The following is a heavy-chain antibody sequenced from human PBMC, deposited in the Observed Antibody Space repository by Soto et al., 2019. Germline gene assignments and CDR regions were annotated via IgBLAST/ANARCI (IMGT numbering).Heavy chain of an antibody. CDR3: ARANWFFDY. J-gene: IGHJ4*02. CDR1: GGSMNNHY. V-gene: IGHV4-59*11. Sequence: SETLSRTGAVSGGSMNNHYWSWIRQPPGQGLEWIGYIYYSGSTNYNPSLKSRVTMSVDTPKNQFSLKLSSLTAADTAIYYCARANWFFDYWGQGTLVTVSS. CDR2: IYYSGST. D-gene: IGHD7-27*01.